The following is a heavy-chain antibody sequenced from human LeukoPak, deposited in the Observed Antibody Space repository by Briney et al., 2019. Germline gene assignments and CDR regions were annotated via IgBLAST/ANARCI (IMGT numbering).Heavy chain of an antibody. CDR2: IRYDGSDK. CDR1: GFNFSNYD. Sequence: PGGSLRLSCAASGFNFSNYDMHWVRQAPGKGLEWVAFIRYDGSDKYYADSVKGRFTISRDNSKNKLYQQMTRLRTEDTAVYYCAQGDTSWRKGTLVTVSS. D-gene: IGHD2-21*02. J-gene: IGHJ5*02. V-gene: IGHV3-30*02. CDR3: AQGDTS.